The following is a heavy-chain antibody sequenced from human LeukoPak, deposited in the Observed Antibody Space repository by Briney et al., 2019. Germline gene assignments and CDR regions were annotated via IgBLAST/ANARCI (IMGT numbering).Heavy chain of an antibody. CDR1: GYTFTGYY. CDR2: INPNSGGT. Sequence: ASVKVSCKASGYTFTGYYMHWVRQAPGQGLEWMGRINPNSGGTNYAQKFQGRVTMTRDTSISTAYMELSSLRSEDTAVYYCATDSRGSYAFDIWGQGTMVTVSS. V-gene: IGHV1-2*06. J-gene: IGHJ3*02. D-gene: IGHD3-22*01. CDR3: ATDSRGSYAFDI.